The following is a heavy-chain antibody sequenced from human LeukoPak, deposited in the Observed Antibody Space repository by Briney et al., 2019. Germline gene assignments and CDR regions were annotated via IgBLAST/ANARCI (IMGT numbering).Heavy chain of an antibody. CDR2: INPNSGGT. V-gene: IGHV1-2*02. D-gene: IGHD6-19*01. CDR1: GYTFTSYA. CDR3: ARNTKRAVAGTGASWFDP. J-gene: IGHJ5*02. Sequence: ASVKVSCKASGYTFTSYAMNWVRQAPGQGLEWMGWINPNSGGTNYAQKFQGRVTMTRDTSISTAYMELSRLRSDDTAVYYCARNTKRAVAGTGASWFDPWGQGTLVTVSS.